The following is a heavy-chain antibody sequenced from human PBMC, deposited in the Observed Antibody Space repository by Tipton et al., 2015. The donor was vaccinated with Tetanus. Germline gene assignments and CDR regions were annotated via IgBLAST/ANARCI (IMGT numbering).Heavy chain of an antibody. V-gene: IGHV4-39*01. J-gene: IGHJ4*02. D-gene: IGHD3-3*01. CDR2: VYNSGGT. Sequence: TLSLTCTVSGGSINSGTYSWGWIRQPLGKGLEWIGSVYNSGGTYYNPSLKSRVTISVDTSKNQFSLKLSSVTAADTAVYYCARIYDFWSGYYSDHWGQGTLVTVSS. CDR1: GGSINSGTYS. CDR3: ARIYDFWSGYYSDH.